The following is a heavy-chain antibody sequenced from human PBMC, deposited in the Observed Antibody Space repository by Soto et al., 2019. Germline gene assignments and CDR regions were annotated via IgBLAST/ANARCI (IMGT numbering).Heavy chain of an antibody. CDR3: ARTYCSSTSCYTRLWGDYYYGMDV. J-gene: IGHJ6*02. V-gene: IGHV3-33*01. D-gene: IGHD2-2*01. CDR2: IWYDGSNK. CDR1: GFTFSSYG. Sequence: QVQLVESGGGVVQPGRSLRLSCAASGFTFSSYGMHWVRQAPGKGLEWVAVIWYDGSNKYYADSVKGRFTISRDNSKNTLYLQMNSLRAEETAVYYCARTYCSSTSCYTRLWGDYYYGMDVWGQGTTVTVSS.